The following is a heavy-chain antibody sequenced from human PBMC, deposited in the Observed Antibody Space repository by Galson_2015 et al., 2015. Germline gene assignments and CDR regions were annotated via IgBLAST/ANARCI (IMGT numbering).Heavy chain of an antibody. CDR2: ISSSSSYI. Sequence: SLILACAASGVTFSSYCMNRVRQAPGKGLERVSSISSSSSYIYYADSGKGRFTISRDNAKNSLHLQMNSLRAEDTAVYYCARDKLVCSHCYYYGMDVWGQGTAVTVSS. CDR1: GVTFSSYC. CDR3: ARDKLVCSHCYYYGMDV. D-gene: IGHD3-3*02. V-gene: IGHV3-21*01. J-gene: IGHJ6*02.